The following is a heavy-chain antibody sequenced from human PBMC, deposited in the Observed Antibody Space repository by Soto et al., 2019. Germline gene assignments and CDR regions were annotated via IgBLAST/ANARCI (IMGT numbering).Heavy chain of an antibody. J-gene: IGHJ3*02. CDR3: AREFRFLGVFITGVFFNM. Sequence: GASVKVSCKASGYTFTSYGISWVRQAPGQGLEWMGWISAYNGNTNYAQKLQGRVTMTTDTSTSTAYMELRSLRSDDTAVYYCAREFRFLGVFITGVFFNMGGQGKRVTV. CDR1: GYTFTSYG. V-gene: IGHV1-18*01. CDR2: ISAYNGNT. D-gene: IGHD3-3*01.